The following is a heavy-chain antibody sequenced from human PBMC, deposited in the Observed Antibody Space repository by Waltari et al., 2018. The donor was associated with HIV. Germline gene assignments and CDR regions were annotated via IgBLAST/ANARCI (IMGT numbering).Heavy chain of an antibody. CDR3: AGGRTAFGVVTGAPLGVDV. CDR1: GLAFRIYG. V-gene: IGHV3-33*01. CDR2: IWYDGSKK. D-gene: IGHD3-3*01. J-gene: IGHJ6*02. Sequence: QAQLVESGGGVVQPGRSLRLSCEASGLAFRIYGTYWVRQAPGKGVEWVAVIWYDGSKKDYGDSVKGRFTISRDNSKNTVYLQMTSLRADDTGIYYCAGGRTAFGVVTGAPLGVDVWGQGTTVTVSS.